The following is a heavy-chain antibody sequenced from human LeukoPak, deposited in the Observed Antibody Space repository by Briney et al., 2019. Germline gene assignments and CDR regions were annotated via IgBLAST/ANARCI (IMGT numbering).Heavy chain of an antibody. D-gene: IGHD6-13*01. J-gene: IGHJ4*02. CDR2: IDKDGDEK. CDR1: GFTLTSFY. V-gene: IGHV3-7*03. CDR3: AKDGGDSSSWYAVDY. Sequence: GGSLRLSCAATGFTLTSFYMNWVRQAPGKGLEWVATIDKDGDEKHYVESVKGRFTISRDNSKNSLYLQMNSLRAEDTALYYCAKDGGDSSSWYAVDYWGQGTLVTVSS.